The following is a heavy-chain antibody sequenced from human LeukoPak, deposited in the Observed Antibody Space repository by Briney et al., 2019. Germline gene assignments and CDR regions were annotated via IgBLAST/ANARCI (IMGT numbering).Heavy chain of an antibody. CDR2: IKSKTDGGTT. V-gene: IGHV3-15*01. Sequence: GGSLRLSCAASGFTFSNAWMSWVRQAPGKGLEWVGRIKSKTDGGTTDYAAPVKGRFTISRDDSKNTLYLQMNSLKTEDTAVYYCTTALGPIVVVPAANFDYWGQGTLVTVSS. J-gene: IGHJ4*02. D-gene: IGHD2-2*01. CDR3: TTALGPIVVVPAANFDY. CDR1: GFTFSNAW.